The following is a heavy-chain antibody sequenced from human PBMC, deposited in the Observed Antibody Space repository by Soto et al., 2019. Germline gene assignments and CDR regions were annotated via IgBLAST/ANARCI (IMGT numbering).Heavy chain of an antibody. CDR1: GYTFTSYA. CDR3: ARGGDSLVPFQH. Sequence: ASVKVSCKASGYTFTSYAMRWVRQAPGQRLEWMGWINAGNGNTKYSQKFQGRVTITRDTSASTAYMELSSLRSEDTAVYYCARGGDSLVPFQHWGQGTLVTVSS. CDR2: INAGNGNT. V-gene: IGHV1-3*01. D-gene: IGHD4-17*01. J-gene: IGHJ1*01.